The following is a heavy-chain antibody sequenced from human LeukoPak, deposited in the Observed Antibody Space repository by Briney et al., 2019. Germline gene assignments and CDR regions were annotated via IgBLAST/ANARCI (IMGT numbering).Heavy chain of an antibody. V-gene: IGHV3-30*03. CDR1: GLTFSTSG. CDR3: ATMLRGVPD. D-gene: IGHD3-10*01. CDR2: ISYDGNNK. J-gene: IGHJ4*02. Sequence: PGGSLRLSCTASGLTFSTSGMHWFRQAPGKGLEWVAVISYDGNNKYYGDSVKGRFTISRDNSKNTLYLQMNSLRDEDTAVYYCATMLRGVPDWGQGTLVTVSS.